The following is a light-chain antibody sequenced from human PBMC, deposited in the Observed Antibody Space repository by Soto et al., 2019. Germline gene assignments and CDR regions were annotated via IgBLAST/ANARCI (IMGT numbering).Light chain of an antibody. CDR2: DVS. Sequence: QAALTQPRSVSGSPGQSVTISCTGTISDVGGYNYVSWYQQYPGKAPKVMIYDVSKRPSGVPDRFSGSKSGNTASLTISGLQAEDEADYYCCSYAGSYTHVVFGGGTKLTVL. CDR1: ISDVGGYNY. CDR3: CSYAGSYTHVV. J-gene: IGLJ2*01. V-gene: IGLV2-11*01.